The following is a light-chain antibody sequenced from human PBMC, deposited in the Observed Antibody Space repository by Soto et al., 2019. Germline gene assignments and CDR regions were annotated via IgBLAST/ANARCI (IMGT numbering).Light chain of an antibody. CDR1: PNDVGNYNY. CDR2: DVS. V-gene: IGLV2-14*03. Sequence: QSVLTQPDSVSGSPGQSITISCSGIPNDVGNYNYVSWYQQYPGKAPKLMIYDVSNRPSGISNRFSAAKSGNTASLAISGLQAEDEADYYCSSFTIGNTLEVFGTGTKVTVL. CDR3: SSFTIGNTLEV. J-gene: IGLJ1*01.